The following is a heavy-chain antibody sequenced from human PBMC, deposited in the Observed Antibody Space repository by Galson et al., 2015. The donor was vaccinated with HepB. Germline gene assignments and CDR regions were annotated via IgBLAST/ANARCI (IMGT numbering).Heavy chain of an antibody. J-gene: IGHJ3*02. CDR3: ARSRDVVVAARGAFDI. CDR1: GGTFSSYA. V-gene: IGHV1-69*13. CDR2: IIPIFGTA. D-gene: IGHD2-15*01. Sequence: SVKVSCKASGGTFSSYAISWVRQAPGQGLEWMGGIIPIFGTANYAQKFQGRVTITADESTSTAYMELSSLRSEDTAVYYCARSRDVVVAARGAFDIWGQGTMVTVSS.